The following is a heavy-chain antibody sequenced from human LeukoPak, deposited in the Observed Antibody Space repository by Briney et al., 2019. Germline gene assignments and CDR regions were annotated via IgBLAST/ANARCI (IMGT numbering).Heavy chain of an antibody. D-gene: IGHD3-22*01. V-gene: IGHV3-30-3*01. CDR1: GFTFSSYA. CDR2: ISYDGGNK. CDR3: ARDRGSSGYYLFDY. J-gene: IGHJ4*02. Sequence: PGGSLRLSCAASGFTFSSYAMHWVRQAPGKGLEWVAVISYDGGNKYYADSVKGRFTISRDNSKNTLYLQMNSLRAEDTAVYYCARDRGSSGYYLFDYWGQGTLVTVSS.